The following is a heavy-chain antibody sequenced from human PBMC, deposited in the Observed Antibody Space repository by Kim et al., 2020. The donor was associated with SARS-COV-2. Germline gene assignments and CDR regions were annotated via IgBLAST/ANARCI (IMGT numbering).Heavy chain of an antibody. V-gene: IGHV4-34*01. D-gene: IGHD3-3*01. J-gene: IGHJ6*02. Sequence: SETLSLTCAVYGGSFSGYYWSWIRQSPGKGLEWIGEINHSGAISHNPSLKSRLTISMDTSKNQFSLKLTSVTAADTAFYYCARGRAGVVPSPVLRLGPYYEYFIMDVWGHGTAVTVAS. CDR3: ARGRAGVVPSPVLRLGPYYEYFIMDV. CDR2: INHSGAI. CDR1: GGSFSGYY.